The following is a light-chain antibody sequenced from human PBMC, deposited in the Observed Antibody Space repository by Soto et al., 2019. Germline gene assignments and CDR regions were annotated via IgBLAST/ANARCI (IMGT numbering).Light chain of an antibody. Sequence: QSALTQPPSVSAAPGQKVTISVSGSSSNIGGNSVSWYQQLPGTAPKLLIYDDNKRPSGIPDRFSGSKSGTSATLGITGFQTGDEADYYCGSWDSSLSAYVFGTGTKVTVL. J-gene: IGLJ1*01. V-gene: IGLV1-51*01. CDR2: DDN. CDR1: SSNIGGNS. CDR3: GSWDSSLSAYV.